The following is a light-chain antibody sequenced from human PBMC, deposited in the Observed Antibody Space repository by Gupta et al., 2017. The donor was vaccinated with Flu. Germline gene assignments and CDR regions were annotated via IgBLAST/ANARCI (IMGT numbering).Light chain of an antibody. CDR3: QQDGALRT. Sequence: EIVLTQSPGTLSLSPGERATLTCRANETVNYDSLAWYQHKPGQAPRLLIYDASTRATGVPDRFSGSGSETEFTLTSSRLDPEDCGLYCWQQDGALRTFGQGTKVENK. CDR2: DAS. CDR1: ETVNYDS. J-gene: IGKJ1*01. V-gene: IGKV3-20*01.